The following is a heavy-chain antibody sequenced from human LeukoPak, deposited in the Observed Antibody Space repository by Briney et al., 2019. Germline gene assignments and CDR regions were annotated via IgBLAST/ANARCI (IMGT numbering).Heavy chain of an antibody. J-gene: IGHJ4*02. CDR2: IYTSGST. Sequence: SETLSLTCTVSGGSISSYYWSWIRQPPGKGLEWIGYIYTSGSTNYNPSLKSRVTISVDTSKNQFSLKLSSVTAADTAVYYCARQGSGWHNYFDYWGQGTPVTVSS. CDR1: GGSISSYY. CDR3: ARQGSGWHNYFDY. D-gene: IGHD6-19*01. V-gene: IGHV4-4*09.